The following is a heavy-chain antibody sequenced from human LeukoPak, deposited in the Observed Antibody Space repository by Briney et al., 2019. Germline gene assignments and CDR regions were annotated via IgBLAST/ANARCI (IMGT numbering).Heavy chain of an antibody. CDR2: IYYRGST. CDR1: GGSISSSSYY. CDR3: ARLGFGKAVAKRPNNWFDP. Sequence: SETLSLTCTVSGGSISSSSYYWGWIRKPPGKGLEWIGSIYYRGSTYYNPSLKSRVTISVDTSKNQYSLKLSSVAAADTAVYYCARLGFGKAVAKRPNNWFDPWGQGTLVTVSS. D-gene: IGHD6-19*01. V-gene: IGHV4-39*01. J-gene: IGHJ5*02.